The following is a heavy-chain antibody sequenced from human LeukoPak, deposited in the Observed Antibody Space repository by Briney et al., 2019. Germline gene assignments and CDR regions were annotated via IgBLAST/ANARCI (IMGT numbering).Heavy chain of an antibody. V-gene: IGHV3-64D*06. J-gene: IGHJ3*01. Sequence: GGSLRLSCSASGFPFNTYAIHWVRQAPGKGLEYVAGISSNGDNTDFADSAKGRFTISRDNSRSTLFLQMNSLRAEDTAVYFCTRDSALLGVAFDLWGQGTVVTVSS. CDR3: TRDSALLGVAFDL. CDR2: ISSNGDNT. D-gene: IGHD2-15*01. CDR1: GFPFNTYA.